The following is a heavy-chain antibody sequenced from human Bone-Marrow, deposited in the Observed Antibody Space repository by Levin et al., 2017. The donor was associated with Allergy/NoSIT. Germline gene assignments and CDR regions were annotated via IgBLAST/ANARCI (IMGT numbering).Heavy chain of an antibody. CDR2: ISSSGTTK. V-gene: IGHV3-48*03. J-gene: IGHJ6*03. CDR3: AREYYYGSASYITKPYMDV. Sequence: GGSLRLSCAASGFTFSSYEMNWVRQAPGKGLEWISYISSSGTTKYYADSVKGRFTISSKTSVYLQMNSLRAEDTAIYYCAREYYYGSASYITKPYMDVWGKGTTVTVSS. D-gene: IGHD3-10*01. CDR1: GFTFSSYE.